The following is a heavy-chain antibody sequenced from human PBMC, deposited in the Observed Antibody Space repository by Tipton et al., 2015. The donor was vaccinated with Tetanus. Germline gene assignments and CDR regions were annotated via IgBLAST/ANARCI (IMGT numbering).Heavy chain of an antibody. D-gene: IGHD1-1*01. V-gene: IGHV4-31*11. CDR3: ARDQLGYNDRDALDV. CDR1: GASFRLGGYF. CDR2: IQNTGNT. J-gene: IGHJ3*01. Sequence: TLSLTCDVSGASFRLGGYFWSWVRQHPGRGLEWIGNIQNTGNTHYNPSVESRASISLDTSTNQFYLRLRSVTVADTAVYYCARDQLGYNDRDALDVWGRGTMVTVSS.